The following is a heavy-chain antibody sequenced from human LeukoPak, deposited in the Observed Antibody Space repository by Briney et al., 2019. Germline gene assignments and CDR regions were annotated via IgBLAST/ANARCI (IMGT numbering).Heavy chain of an antibody. Sequence: PGGSLRLSCAASGFTFSNAWMSWVRQAPGKGLEWVGRIKSKTDGGTTDYAAPVKGRFTISRDDSKNTLYLQMNSLKTEDTAVYYCTTDGYCDILTGYWNDAFDIWGQGTMVTVSS. V-gene: IGHV3-15*01. CDR1: GFTFSNAW. D-gene: IGHD3-9*01. J-gene: IGHJ3*02. CDR2: IKSKTDGGTT. CDR3: TTDGYCDILTGYWNDAFDI.